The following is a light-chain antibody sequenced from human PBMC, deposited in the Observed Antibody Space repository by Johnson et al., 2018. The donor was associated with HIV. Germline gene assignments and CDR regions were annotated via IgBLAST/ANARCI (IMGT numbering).Light chain of an antibody. CDR3: GTWDTSLSAYV. CDR1: SSNIGTNY. CDR2: ANN. V-gene: IGLV1-51*02. J-gene: IGLJ1*01. Sequence: QSVLTHPPSVSAAPGQKVTISCSGSSSNIGTNYVSWYQQLPGTAPKLLMFANNQRPSGIPDRFSGSKSGTSATLGITGLQPGDEAEYYCGTWDTSLSAYVFGTGTKVTVL.